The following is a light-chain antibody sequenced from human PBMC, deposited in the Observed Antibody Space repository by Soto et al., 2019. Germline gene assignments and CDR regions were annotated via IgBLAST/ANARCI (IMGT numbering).Light chain of an antibody. Sequence: QSALTQPASVSGSPGQSITISCTGTNSDVGAYSYVSWYQQYPGKAPKLLIYDVGARPSGISDRFSGSKSGNTASLTISGLQAEDEADYYCSSYTGSNTLVVFGGGTKLTVL. CDR1: NSDVGAYSY. V-gene: IGLV2-14*03. CDR2: DVG. CDR3: SSYTGSNTLVV. J-gene: IGLJ2*01.